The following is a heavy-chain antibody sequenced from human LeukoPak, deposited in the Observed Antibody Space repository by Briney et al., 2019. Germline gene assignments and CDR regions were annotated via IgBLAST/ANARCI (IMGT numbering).Heavy chain of an antibody. CDR1: GFTFSTYG. CDR2: IGGSGGST. Sequence: GGSLRLSCEASGFTFSTYGMHWVRQAPGKGLEWVSAIGGSGGSTYYADSVKGRFTISRDNSKNTLYLQMNSLRAEDTAVYYCARTRDYGDYVGYWGQGTLVTVSS. CDR3: ARTRDYGDYVGY. J-gene: IGHJ4*02. V-gene: IGHV3-23*01. D-gene: IGHD4-17*01.